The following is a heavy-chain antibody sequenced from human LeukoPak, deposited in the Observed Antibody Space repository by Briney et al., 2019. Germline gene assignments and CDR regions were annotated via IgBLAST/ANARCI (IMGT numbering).Heavy chain of an antibody. CDR1: AFTISRYA. CDR2: ISSSSSYI. Sequence: GGSLRLSRAPLAFTISRYAVRWVRQAPGKGLEWVSSISSSSSYIYYAVSVKGRFTISRDNAKNSLYLQMNSLRSEDTAVYYCARDRMITYGGVIVYWGQGTLVTVSS. D-gene: IGHD3-16*02. J-gene: IGHJ4*02. V-gene: IGHV3-21*01. CDR3: ARDRMITYGGVIVY.